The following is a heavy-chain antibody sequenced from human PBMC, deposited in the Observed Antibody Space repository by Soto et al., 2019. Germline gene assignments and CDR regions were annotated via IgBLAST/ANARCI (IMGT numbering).Heavy chain of an antibody. J-gene: IGHJ6*02. CDR3: ARLAARPTYYYYYYGMDV. D-gene: IGHD6-6*01. V-gene: IGHV1-69*13. Sequence: ASVKVSCKASGGTFSSYAISWVRQAPGQGLEWMGGIIPIFGTANYAQKFQGRVTITADESTSTAYMELSSLRSEDTAVYYCARLAARPTYYYYYYGMDVWGQGTTVTVSS. CDR2: IIPIFGTA. CDR1: GGTFSSYA.